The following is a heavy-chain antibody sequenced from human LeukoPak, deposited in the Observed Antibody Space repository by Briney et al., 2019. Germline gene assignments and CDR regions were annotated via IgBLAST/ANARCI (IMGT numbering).Heavy chain of an antibody. Sequence: GGSLRLSCAASGFTFRNAWMDWVRQAPGKGLEWVGRIKNKTDGGTTDYAAPVKGRFTISRDDSKNTLYLQMNSLKTEDTAMYYCTTDGSTIAAAATGYWGRGTLVTVSS. CDR3: TTDGSTIAAAATGY. D-gene: IGHD6-13*01. CDR2: IKNKTDGGTT. J-gene: IGHJ4*02. CDR1: GFTFRNAW. V-gene: IGHV3-15*07.